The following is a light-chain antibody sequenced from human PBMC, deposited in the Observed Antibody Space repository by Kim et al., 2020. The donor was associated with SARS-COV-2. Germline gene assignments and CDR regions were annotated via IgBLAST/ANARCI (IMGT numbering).Light chain of an antibody. J-gene: IGLJ2*01. CDR3: QAWDSSTAI. CDR1: RSGAKY. Sequence: VSPGPAVGISCSGERSGAKYAFWYQQRSGKSPVSVISLGDKRPSGIPARLSGFLSGNTATLTITGSQPMNEADYYCQAWDSSTAIFAGGTQLTV. CDR2: LGD. V-gene: IGLV3-1*01.